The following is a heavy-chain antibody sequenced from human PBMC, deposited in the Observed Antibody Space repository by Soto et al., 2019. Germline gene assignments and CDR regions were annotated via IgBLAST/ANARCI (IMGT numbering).Heavy chain of an antibody. CDR1: GYTFTSYG. D-gene: IGHD2-21*02. CDR2: ISAYNGNT. J-gene: IGHJ6*02. V-gene: IGHV1-18*04. Sequence: QVQLVQSGAEVKKPGASVKVSCKASGYTFTSYGISWVRQAPGQGLEWMGWISAYNGNTNYAQKLQGRVTMTTDTSTSTAYMELRSLRSDDTAVYYCARRCGGDCYSGHYYYYYGMDVWGQGTTVTVSS. CDR3: ARRCGGDCYSGHYYYYYGMDV.